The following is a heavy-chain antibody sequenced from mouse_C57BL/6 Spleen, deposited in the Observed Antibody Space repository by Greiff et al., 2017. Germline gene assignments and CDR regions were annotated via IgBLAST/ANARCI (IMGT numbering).Heavy chain of an antibody. Sequence: QVQLQQPGAELVRPGSSVKLSCKASGYTFTSYWMDWVKQRPGQGLEWIGNIYPSDSETHYNQKFKDKATLTVDKSSSTAYMQLSSLTPEDSAVYYCARGASSGPSYYFDYWGQGTTLTVSS. D-gene: IGHD3-2*02. CDR3: ARGASSGPSYYFDY. J-gene: IGHJ2*01. V-gene: IGHV1-61*01. CDR1: GYTFTSYW. CDR2: IYPSDSET.